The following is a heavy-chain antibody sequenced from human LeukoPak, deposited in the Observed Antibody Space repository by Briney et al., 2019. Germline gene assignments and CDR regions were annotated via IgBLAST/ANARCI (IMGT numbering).Heavy chain of an antibody. D-gene: IGHD3-16*01. CDR1: GFTFSSNA. Sequence: GGSLRLSCAASGFTFSSNAMSWARQAPGKGLEWVSTISAGGVSTYYADSVKGRFTISRDISKYTLYLQMNSLRAEDTAAYYCAKDPFGFDAFDMWGQGTMVTVSS. CDR2: ISAGGVST. CDR3: AKDPFGFDAFDM. J-gene: IGHJ3*02. V-gene: IGHV3-23*01.